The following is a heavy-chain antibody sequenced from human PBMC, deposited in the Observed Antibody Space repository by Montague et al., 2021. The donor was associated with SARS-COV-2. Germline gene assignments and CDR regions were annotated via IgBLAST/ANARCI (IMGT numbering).Heavy chain of an antibody. D-gene: IGHD2-15*01. V-gene: IGHV3-21*01. CDR2: ISSSSSYI. CDR3: ARDAHVVVVAAAFSS. J-gene: IGHJ4*02. Sequence: SLRLSCAASGFTFSSYSMNWVRQAPGEGLEWVSSISSSSSYIYYADSVKGRFTISRDNAKNSLYLQMNSLRAEDTAVYYCARDAHVVVVAAAFSSWGQGTLVTVSS. CDR1: GFTFSSYS.